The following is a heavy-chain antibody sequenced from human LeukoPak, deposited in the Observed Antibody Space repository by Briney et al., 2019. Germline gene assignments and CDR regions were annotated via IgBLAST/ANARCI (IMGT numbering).Heavy chain of an antibody. D-gene: IGHD3-10*01. Sequence: GGSLRLSCAASGFTFSSYWMSWVRQAPGKGLEWVANIKQEGREKYYVDSVKGRFTISRDNSKDTLYLQMNSLRPEDTAVYYCVKDWGAYFASGSSYFDYWGQGTLVTVSS. V-gene: IGHV3-7*01. CDR3: VKDWGAYFASGSSYFDY. CDR2: IKQEGREK. CDR1: GFTFSSYW. J-gene: IGHJ4*02.